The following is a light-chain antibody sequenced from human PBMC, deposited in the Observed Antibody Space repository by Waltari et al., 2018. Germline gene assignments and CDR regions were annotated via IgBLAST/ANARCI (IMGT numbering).Light chain of an antibody. Sequence: DIQMTQSPSTLSASVGDRVTITCRASQSIGSWLAWYQQKPGKAPKLLIYEATSLESGVPSRFSASGSGTEFSLTISSLQPDDFATYYCQRYNSYPITFGPGTKVEIK. V-gene: IGKV1-5*03. J-gene: IGKJ3*01. CDR2: EAT. CDR3: QRYNSYPIT. CDR1: QSIGSW.